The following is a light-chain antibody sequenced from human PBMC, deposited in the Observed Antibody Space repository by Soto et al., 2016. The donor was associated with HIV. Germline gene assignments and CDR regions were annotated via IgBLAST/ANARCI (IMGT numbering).Light chain of an antibody. Sequence: YELTQPPSVSVSPGQTASITCSGNKLGDKYACWYQQKPGQSPVLVIYQDSKRPSGIPERFSGSNSGNTATLTISGTQAMDEADYYCQAWDSGTAVFGGGTKLTVL. CDR3: QAWDSGTAV. CDR1: KLGDKY. CDR2: QDS. V-gene: IGLV3-1*01. J-gene: IGLJ2*01.